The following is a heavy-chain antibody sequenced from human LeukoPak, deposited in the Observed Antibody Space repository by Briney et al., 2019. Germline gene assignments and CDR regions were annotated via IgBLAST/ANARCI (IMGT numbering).Heavy chain of an antibody. J-gene: IGHJ4*02. CDR2: ISGSGSGT. V-gene: IGHV3-23*01. CDR1: GITFSTYA. D-gene: IGHD1-20*01. CDR3: AKVAYNWISYGPFDY. Sequence: GGSLRLSCAASGITFSTYARTWVRQAPGQGLEWVSSISGSGSGTYYADSVKGRFTISRDNSKNTLYLQMNSLRAEDTAVYYCAKVAYNWISYGPFDYWGQGTLVTVSS.